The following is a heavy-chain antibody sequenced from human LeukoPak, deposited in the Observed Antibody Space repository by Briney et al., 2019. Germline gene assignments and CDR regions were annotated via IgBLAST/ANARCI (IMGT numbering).Heavy chain of an antibody. CDR2: IYTSGSA. CDR1: GGSISSGSYY. V-gene: IGHV4-61*02. Sequence: SGTLSLTCTVSGGSISSGSYYWSWIRQPAGKGLEWIGRIYTSGSANYNPSLKSRVTISVDTSKNQFSLKLSSVTAADTAVYYCARQSLGRDYYYYYMDVWGERTTVTVSS. J-gene: IGHJ6*03. CDR3: ARQSLGRDYYYYYMDV.